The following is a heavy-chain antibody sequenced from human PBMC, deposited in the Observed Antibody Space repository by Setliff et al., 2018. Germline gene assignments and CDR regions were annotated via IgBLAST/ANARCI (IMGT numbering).Heavy chain of an antibody. CDR3: ARTYCSDTSCYDYYYYMDV. CDR2: MSNDGSDK. D-gene: IGHD2-2*01. J-gene: IGHJ6*03. CDR1: GVTFSRHA. Sequence: GGSLRLSCAASGVTFSRHAMHWVRQAPGKGLEWVAVMSNDGSDKNYADSVKGRFTISRDNSKNTLYLQMNSLRAEDTAVYYCARTYCSDTSCYDYYYYMDVWGKGATVTVSS. V-gene: IGHV3-30*01.